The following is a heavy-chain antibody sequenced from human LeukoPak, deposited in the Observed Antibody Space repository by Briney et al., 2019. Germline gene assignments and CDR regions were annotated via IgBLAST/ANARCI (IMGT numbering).Heavy chain of an antibody. CDR3: ARDGVGYDYDY. Sequence: PGGSLRLSCAASGFTFSSNAMSWVRQAPGKGLEWVSSISGSGDNTNYADAVKGRFTISRDNAKNSLYLHMNSLTAEDTAVYYCARDGVGYDYDYWGQGTLVTVSS. D-gene: IGHD5-12*01. CDR2: ISGSGDNT. V-gene: IGHV3-23*01. J-gene: IGHJ4*02. CDR1: GFTFSSNA.